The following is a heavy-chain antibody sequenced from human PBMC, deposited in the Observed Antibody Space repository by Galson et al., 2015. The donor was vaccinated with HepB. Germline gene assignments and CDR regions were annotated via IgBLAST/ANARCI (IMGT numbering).Heavy chain of an antibody. Sequence: SLRLSCAASGFTFSSYWMSWVRQAPGKGLEWVANIKQDGSEKYYVDSVKGRFTISRDNAKNSLYLQMNSLRAEDTAVYYCARESSPLRYCYYGMDVWGQGTTVTVSS. CDR3: ARESSPLRYCYYGMDV. CDR2: IKQDGSEK. V-gene: IGHV3-7*03. CDR1: GFTFSSYW. J-gene: IGHJ6*02. D-gene: IGHD6-6*01.